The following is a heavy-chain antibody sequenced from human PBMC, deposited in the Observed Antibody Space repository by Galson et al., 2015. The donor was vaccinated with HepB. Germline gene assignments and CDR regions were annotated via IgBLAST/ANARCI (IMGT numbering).Heavy chain of an antibody. CDR1: GFTFSSYA. Sequence: SLRLSCAASGFTFSSYAMHWVRQAPGKGLEWVAVISYDGSNKYYADSVKGRFTISRDNSKNTLYLQMNSLRAEDTAVYYCAREEAAYCGGDCYSEYFDYWGQGTLVTVSS. CDR3: AREEAAYCGGDCYSEYFDY. CDR2: ISYDGSNK. V-gene: IGHV3-30-3*01. D-gene: IGHD2-21*02. J-gene: IGHJ4*02.